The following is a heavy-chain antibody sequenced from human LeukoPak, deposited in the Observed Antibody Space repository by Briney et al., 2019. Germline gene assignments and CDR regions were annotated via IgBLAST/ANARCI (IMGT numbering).Heavy chain of an antibody. J-gene: IGHJ4*02. CDR3: ARDVGDCSLDS. Sequence: GGSLRLSCAASGFTFSNYNIHWVRQAPGKGLEWVSSISSGSSYIYYADSVKGRFSISRDNAKNSLHLQMNSLRAEDTALYYCARDVGDCSLDSWGQGTLVTVSS. V-gene: IGHV3-21*01. D-gene: IGHD2-15*01. CDR1: GFTFSNYN. CDR2: ISSGSSYI.